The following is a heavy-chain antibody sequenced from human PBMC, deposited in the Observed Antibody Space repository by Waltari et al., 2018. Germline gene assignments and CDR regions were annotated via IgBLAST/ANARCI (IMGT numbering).Heavy chain of an antibody. CDR2: INHSGST. V-gene: IGHV4-34*01. CDR1: GGSFSGYY. J-gene: IGHJ4*02. Sequence: QVQLQQWGAGLLKPSETLSLTCAVYGGSFSGYYWSWTRQPPGKGLEWIGEINHSGSTNYNPSLKSRVTISVDTSKNQFSLKLSSMTAADTAVYYCARGHTGGPMVVTPRPSLDYWGQGTLVTVSS. CDR3: ARGHTGGPMVVTPRPSLDY. D-gene: IGHD2-21*02.